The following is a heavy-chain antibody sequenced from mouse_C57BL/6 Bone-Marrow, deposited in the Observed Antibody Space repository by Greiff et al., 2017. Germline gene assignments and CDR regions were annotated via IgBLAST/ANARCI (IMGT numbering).Heavy chain of an antibody. J-gene: IGHJ3*01. V-gene: IGHV1-64*01. D-gene: IGHD2-3*01. CDR3: ARYDGYYWFAY. CDR2: IHPNSGST. Sequence: QVQLQQPGAELVKHGASVKLSCKASGYTFTSYWMHWVKQRPGQGLEWIGMIHPNSGSTNYNEKFKSKATLTVDKSSSTAYMQLSSLTSEDSVVYYCARYDGYYWFAYWGQGTLVTVSA. CDR1: GYTFTSYW.